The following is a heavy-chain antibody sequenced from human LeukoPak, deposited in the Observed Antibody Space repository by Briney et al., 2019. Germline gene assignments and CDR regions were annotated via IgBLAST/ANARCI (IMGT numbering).Heavy chain of an antibody. CDR3: ARGHGSGYTNWFDP. V-gene: IGHV1-18*01. Sequence: ASLKVSCKASGYTFTKYGITWVRQAPGQGLEWMGWISADNGDTNYAQKLQGRVTMTTDTSTSTVYMEVRSLRSEDTAVYYCARGHGSGYTNWFDPWGQGTLVTVSS. J-gene: IGHJ5*02. CDR1: GYTFTKYG. D-gene: IGHD3-10*01. CDR2: ISADNGDT.